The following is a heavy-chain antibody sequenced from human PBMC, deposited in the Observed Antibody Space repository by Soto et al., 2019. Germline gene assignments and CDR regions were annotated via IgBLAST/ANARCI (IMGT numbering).Heavy chain of an antibody. CDR3: AKEGSYAILTGPWDYYYGMDV. D-gene: IGHD3-9*01. V-gene: IGHV3-30*18. CDR2: ISYDGSNK. J-gene: IGHJ6*02. Sequence: GGSLRLSCAASGFTFSSYGMHWVRQAPGKGLEWVAVISYDGSNKYYADSVKGRFTISRDNSKNTLYLQMNSLRAEDTAVYYCAKEGSYAILTGPWDYYYGMDVWGQGTTVTVSS. CDR1: GFTFSSYG.